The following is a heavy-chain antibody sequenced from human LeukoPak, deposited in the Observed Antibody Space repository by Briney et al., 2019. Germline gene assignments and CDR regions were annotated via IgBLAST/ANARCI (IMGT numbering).Heavy chain of an antibody. Sequence: ASVKVSCKASGYTFTGYYMHWVRQAPGQGLEWMGWISAYNGNTNYAQKLQGRVTMTTDTSTSTAYMELRSLRSDDTAVYYCARDGEGGYSYGSFDYWGQGTLVTVSS. J-gene: IGHJ4*02. V-gene: IGHV1-18*04. CDR1: GYTFTGYY. CDR2: ISAYNGNT. CDR3: ARDGEGGYSYGSFDY. D-gene: IGHD5-18*01.